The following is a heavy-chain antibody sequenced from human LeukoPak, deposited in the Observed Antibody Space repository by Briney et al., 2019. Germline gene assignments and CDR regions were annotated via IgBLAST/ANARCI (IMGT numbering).Heavy chain of an antibody. Sequence: GGSLRLSCAASGFTFSSCAMRGVRQARGRGREGGTDVSGRGGNTFYADSVKGWSTISRDNSTHPPYLQTTRLRAEDTAVYYCAKGVATTDFDYWGQGTLVTVSS. CDR1: GFTFSSCA. CDR3: AKGVATTDFDY. D-gene: IGHD5-12*01. CDR2: VSGRGGNT. V-gene: IGHV3-23*01. J-gene: IGHJ4*02.